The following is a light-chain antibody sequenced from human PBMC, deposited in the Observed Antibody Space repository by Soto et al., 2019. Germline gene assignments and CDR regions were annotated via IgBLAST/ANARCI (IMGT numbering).Light chain of an antibody. CDR1: QGISRS. J-gene: IGKJ5*01. Sequence: SVSAAPGQKVTISCQASQGISRSLAWYQQKPGKAPKLLIYAASSLQSGVPSRFSGSGFGTDFTLTISSLQPEDSAIYYCQQADTFPITFGQGTRLEIK. CDR2: AAS. V-gene: IGKV1D-12*01. CDR3: QQADTFPIT.